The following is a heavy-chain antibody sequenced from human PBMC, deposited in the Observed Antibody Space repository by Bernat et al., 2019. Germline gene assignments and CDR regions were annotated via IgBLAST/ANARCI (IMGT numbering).Heavy chain of an antibody. CDR1: GFSFSSYC. CDR3: ARGSASAWTDDAFDI. D-gene: IGHD6-19*01. Sequence: EVQLVESGGGLVQPGGSLRVSCAASGFSFSSYCMHWVRQAPGEGLVWVSCINGDGVRTRDEDSVKGRFTISRDNAKDTLYLEMNSLRAEDTAVYYCARGSASAWTDDAFDIWGQGTVVTVSS. V-gene: IGHV3-74*01. CDR2: INGDGVRT. J-gene: IGHJ3*02.